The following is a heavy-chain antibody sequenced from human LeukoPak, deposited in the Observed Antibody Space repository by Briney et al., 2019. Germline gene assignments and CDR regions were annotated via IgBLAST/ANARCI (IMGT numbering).Heavy chain of an antibody. CDR2: IYYSGST. J-gene: IGHJ4*02. CDR3: ASLYSSGWYAFDY. Sequence: SETLSLTCTVSVGSISCSSYYWGWIRQPPGKGLEWIGSIYYSGSTYYNPSLKSRVTISVDTSKNQFSLKLSSRTAADTAVYYCASLYSSGWYAFDYWGQGTLVTVSS. V-gene: IGHV4-39*01. D-gene: IGHD6-19*01. CDR1: VGSISCSSYY.